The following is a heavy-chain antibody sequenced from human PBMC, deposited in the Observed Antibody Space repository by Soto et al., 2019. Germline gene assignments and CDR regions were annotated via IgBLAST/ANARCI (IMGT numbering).Heavy chain of an antibody. CDR1: GFTFSDYY. J-gene: IGHJ5*02. V-gene: IGHV3-11*01. CDR2: ISSSGSTI. Sequence: GGSLRLSCAASGFTFSDYYMSWIRQAPGKGLEWVSYISSSGSTIYYADSVKGRFTISRDNAKNSLYLQMNSLRAEDTAVYYCARTNLDYDFWSDRLGWFDPWGQGTLVTVSS. D-gene: IGHD3-3*01. CDR3: ARTNLDYDFWSDRLGWFDP.